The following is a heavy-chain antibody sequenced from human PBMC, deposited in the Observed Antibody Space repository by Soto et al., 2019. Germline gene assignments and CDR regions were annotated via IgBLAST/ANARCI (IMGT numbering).Heavy chain of an antibody. Sequence: GASVKVSCKASGYTFTSYGISWVRQAPGQGLEWMGWINAGNGNTKYSQKFQGRVTITRDTSASTAYMELSSLRSEDTAVYYCARTYYYGSGSYYDYWGQGTLVTVSS. CDR1: GYTFTSYG. CDR2: INAGNGNT. V-gene: IGHV1-3*01. D-gene: IGHD3-10*01. J-gene: IGHJ4*02. CDR3: ARTYYYGSGSYYDY.